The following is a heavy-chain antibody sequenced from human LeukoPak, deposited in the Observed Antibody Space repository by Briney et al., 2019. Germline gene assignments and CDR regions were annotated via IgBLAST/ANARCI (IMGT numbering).Heavy chain of an antibody. D-gene: IGHD3-22*01. Sequence: SGGSLRLSCAASGFRFGSDWMTWVRQAPGKGLEWVANINPDGSEKYYVDSVKGRFTISRDNGKNSLYLQLNSLRGEDTAVYYCARYYDPTVGDAFDIWGQGTMVTVSS. CDR3: ARYYDPTVGDAFDI. CDR2: INPDGSEK. CDR1: GFRFGSDW. V-gene: IGHV3-7*01. J-gene: IGHJ3*02.